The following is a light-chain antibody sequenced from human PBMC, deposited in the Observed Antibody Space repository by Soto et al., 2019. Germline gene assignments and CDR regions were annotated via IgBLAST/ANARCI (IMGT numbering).Light chain of an antibody. V-gene: IGKV3-15*01. J-gene: IGKJ1*01. Sequence: IVMTQSPATLSVSPGERATLSCRASQSVSSNLAWYQQKPGQAPRLLIYGASTRATGIPARFSGSGSGTEFTLTISSLQSEDFAVYYCQQYNIRPQTFGQGTKVDIK. CDR3: QQYNIRPQT. CDR1: QSVSSN. CDR2: GAS.